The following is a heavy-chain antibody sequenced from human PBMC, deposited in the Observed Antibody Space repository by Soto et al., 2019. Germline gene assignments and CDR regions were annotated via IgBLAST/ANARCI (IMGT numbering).Heavy chain of an antibody. J-gene: IGHJ6*02. CDR2: ISSSSSTI. Sequence: GWSLRLSCAASGFAFSSYSMNWVRQASGKGLEWVSFISSSSSTIYYADSVKGRFTISRDNAMNLLYMQMNSLRAEDTAVYYCAKDLLITMLRGVIPPLGMDVWGRVTKVTVSS. CDR1: GFAFSSYS. V-gene: IGHV3-48*01. CDR3: AKDLLITMLRGVIPPLGMDV. D-gene: IGHD3-10*01.